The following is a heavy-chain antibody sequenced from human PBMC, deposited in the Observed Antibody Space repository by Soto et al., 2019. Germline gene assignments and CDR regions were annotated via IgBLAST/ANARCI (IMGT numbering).Heavy chain of an antibody. CDR3: ATAEGGTGTTFDYYYGMEV. J-gene: IGHJ6*02. V-gene: IGHV1-8*01. CDR2: MNPNSGNT. CDR1: GYTFTSYD. Sequence: ASVKVSCKASGYTFTSYDINWVRQATGQGLEWMGWMNPNSGNTGYAQKFQGRVTMTRKTSISTAYMELSSLRSEDTAVYYCATAEGGTGTTFDYYYGMEVWGQGTTVTVSS. D-gene: IGHD1-7*01.